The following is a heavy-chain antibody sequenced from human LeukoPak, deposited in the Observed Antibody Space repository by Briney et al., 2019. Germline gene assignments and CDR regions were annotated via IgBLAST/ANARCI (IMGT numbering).Heavy chain of an antibody. CDR1: GFTFSSYA. V-gene: IGHV1-69*01. J-gene: IGHJ4*02. D-gene: IGHD3-9*01. CDR3: ARLDYDILTGYYKDRGRP. CDR2: IIPIFGTA. Sequence: GGSLRLSCAASGFTFSSYAISWVRQAPGQGLEWMGGIIPIFGTANYAQKFQGRVTITADESTSTAYMELSSLRSEDTAVYYCARLDYDILTGYYKDRGRPWGQGTLVTVSS.